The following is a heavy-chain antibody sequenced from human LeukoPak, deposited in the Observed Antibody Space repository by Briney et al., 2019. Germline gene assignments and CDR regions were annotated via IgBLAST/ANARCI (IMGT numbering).Heavy chain of an antibody. CDR2: ISYDGSNT. CDR3: AKASTVTTNGFSAIDI. J-gene: IGHJ3*02. CDR1: GFPFSSHG. D-gene: IGHD4-17*01. V-gene: IGHV3-30*18. Sequence: GGSLRLSCVASGFPFSSHGIQWVRQAPGKGLEWVAVISYDGSNTYYAESVKGRFTISRDNAKNSLYLQMNDLRPDDTAVYYCAKASTVTTNGFSAIDIWGQGTRVTVS.